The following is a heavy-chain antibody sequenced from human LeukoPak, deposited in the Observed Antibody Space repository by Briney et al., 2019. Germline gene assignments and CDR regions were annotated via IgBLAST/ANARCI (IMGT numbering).Heavy chain of an antibody. CDR3: ARGYYGDYASFDY. J-gene: IGHJ4*02. CDR2: IYHGGGS. CDR1: GGSISSGVW. Sequence: PSETLSLTCGVSGGSISSGVWWSWVRQPPGKGLEWIGEIYHGGGSNYNASLKSRVTISVDTSKNQFSLKLSSVTAADTAVYYCARGYYGDYASFDYWGQGTLVTVSS. V-gene: IGHV4-4*02. D-gene: IGHD4-17*01.